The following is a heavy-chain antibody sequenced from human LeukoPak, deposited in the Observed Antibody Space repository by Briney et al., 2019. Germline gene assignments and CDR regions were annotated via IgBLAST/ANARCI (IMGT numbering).Heavy chain of an antibody. CDR3: AKDRRNYDSSSPGTFDP. CDR1: GFTVSRYY. D-gene: IGHD3-22*01. CDR2: ISTSGTT. J-gene: IGHJ5*02. V-gene: IGHV3-66*01. Sequence: GLSLTLSCAASGFTVSRYYMMWVRQAPGQGLEGVSIISTSGTTTYADSVKGRFTISRDNSKNTLYLQMNSPKAEDTAVYYCAKDRRNYDSSSPGTFDPWGQGTLVTVSS.